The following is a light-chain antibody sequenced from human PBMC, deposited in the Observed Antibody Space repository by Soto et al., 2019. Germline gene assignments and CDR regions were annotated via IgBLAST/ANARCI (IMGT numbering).Light chain of an antibody. CDR1: SSDVGGYKY. Sequence: QSVLTQPASVSGSPGQSITIPCTGTSSDVGGYKYVSWYQHHPGKAPKLLIYAVSNRPSGISNRFSGSKSGNTASLTISGLQAEDEADYYCSSFATRSTLVFGGGTKLTVL. J-gene: IGLJ3*02. CDR3: SSFATRSTLV. CDR2: AVS. V-gene: IGLV2-14*01.